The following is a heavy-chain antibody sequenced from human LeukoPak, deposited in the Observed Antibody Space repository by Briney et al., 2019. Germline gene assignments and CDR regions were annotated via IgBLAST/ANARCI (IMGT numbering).Heavy chain of an antibody. J-gene: IGHJ3*02. CDR2: INPSGGST. D-gene: IGHD1-26*01. CDR1: GYTFSNYY. V-gene: IGHV1-46*01. CDR3: ARRGAGDAFDI. Sequence: ASVKVSCMASGYTFSNYYIHWVRQAPGQGLEWVGIINPSGGSTSNAQKFQRSITMTRDMSTSTVYTELSSLRSEDTAVYYCARRGAGDAFDIWGQGTMVTVSS.